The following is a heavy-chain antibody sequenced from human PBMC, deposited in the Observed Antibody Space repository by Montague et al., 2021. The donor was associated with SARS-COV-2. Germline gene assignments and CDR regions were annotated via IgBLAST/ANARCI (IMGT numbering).Heavy chain of an antibody. V-gene: IGHV3-74*01. CDR1: GFTFSSYW. CDR2: INSDGSST. Sequence: SLRLSCPASGFTFSSYWMHWVRQAPGKGLVWVSRINSDGSSTSYADSVKGRFTISRDNAKNTLYLQMNSLRAEDTAVYYCAVDDILTGYYNEYGMDVWGQGTTVTVSS. CDR3: AVDDILTGYYNEYGMDV. D-gene: IGHD3-9*01. J-gene: IGHJ6*02.